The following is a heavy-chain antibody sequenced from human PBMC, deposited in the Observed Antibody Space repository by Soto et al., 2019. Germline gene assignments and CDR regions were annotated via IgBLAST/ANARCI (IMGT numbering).Heavy chain of an antibody. CDR2: IYYSGST. CDR1: GGSSSSSSYY. CDR3: ARIRKGYSSSWPPGWFDP. D-gene: IGHD6-13*01. J-gene: IGHJ5*02. Sequence: PSETLSLTCTVSGGSSSSSSYYWGWIRQPPGKGLEWIGSIYYSGSTYYNPSLKSRVTISVDTSKNQFSLKLSSVTAADTAVYYCARIRKGYSSSWPPGWFDPWGQGTLVTVSS. V-gene: IGHV4-39*01.